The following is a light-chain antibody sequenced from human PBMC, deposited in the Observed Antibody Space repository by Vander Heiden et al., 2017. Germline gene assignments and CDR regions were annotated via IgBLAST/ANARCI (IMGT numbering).Light chain of an antibody. CDR1: QSVSSY. CDR3: QQLTNWPPGA. V-gene: IGKV3-11*01. Sequence: EIVSTESSATVSLSPGERATRDCRASQSVSSYLSWYQQTPGQAPSLLIYDASNSLTGIPARFSGSGSGNSFPITIRSLAPEDFAVYYRQQLTNWPPGAFGGGTKVETK. J-gene: IGKJ4*01. CDR2: DAS.